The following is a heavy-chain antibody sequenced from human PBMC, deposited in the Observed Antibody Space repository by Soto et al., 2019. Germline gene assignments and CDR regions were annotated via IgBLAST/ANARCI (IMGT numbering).Heavy chain of an antibody. CDR2: ISGKNGNT. D-gene: IGHD4-17*01. CDR3: ARRDYYEDTGTVEI. V-gene: IGHV1-18*04. Sequence: QVPLVQSGGELKKPGASVKVSCRASGYKFSDFGITWVRQAPGQGLEWMGWISGKNGNTNYAQKVQGRVTLTADTSTGPAYMEMRALTSDDTGIYYCARRDYYEDTGTVEIWGQGTPVTVSS. J-gene: IGHJ4*02. CDR1: GYKFSDFG.